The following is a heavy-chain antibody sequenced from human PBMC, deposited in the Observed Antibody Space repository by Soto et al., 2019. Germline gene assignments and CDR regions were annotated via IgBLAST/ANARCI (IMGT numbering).Heavy chain of an antibody. V-gene: IGHV1-58*02. CDR2: IVVGSGNT. CDR3: AANTPSYDILTGYYKPPNY. D-gene: IGHD3-9*01. J-gene: IGHJ4*02. Sequence: SVKVSCKASGFTFTSSAMQWVRQARGQRLEWIGWIVVGSGNTNYAQKFQERVTITRDMSTSTAYMELSSLRSEDTAVYYCAANTPSYDILTGYYKPPNYWGQGTLVTVSS. CDR1: GFTFTSSA.